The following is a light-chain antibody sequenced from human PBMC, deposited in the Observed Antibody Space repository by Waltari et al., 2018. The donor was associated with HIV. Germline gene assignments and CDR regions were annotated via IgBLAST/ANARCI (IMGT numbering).Light chain of an antibody. CDR3: GSFASSDTYV. CDR2: EVS. Sequence: QSALTQPASVSGSPGQSITISCTGTSSDVGGYNYVSWFQQHPGKAPKFIIYEVSSRPSGVSNRFSGSKSGNTASLTISGLQADDEADYYCGSFASSDTYVFGTGTKVTVL. V-gene: IGLV2-14*01. J-gene: IGLJ1*01. CDR1: SSDVGGYNY.